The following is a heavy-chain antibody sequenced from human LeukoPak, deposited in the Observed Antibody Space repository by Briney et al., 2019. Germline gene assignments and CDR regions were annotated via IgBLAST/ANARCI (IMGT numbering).Heavy chain of an antibody. D-gene: IGHD3-9*01. J-gene: IGHJ6*03. Sequence: TGGSLRLSCAASGFTVSRIYMSWVRQAPGKGLEWVSVIYGGGSTYYADSVKGRFIISRDNSKNTVYLQMNNLRAEDTAVYYCARGLRYFDRSYYMDVWGKGTTVTISS. CDR1: GFTVSRIY. CDR2: IYGGGST. V-gene: IGHV3-66*01. CDR3: ARGLRYFDRSYYMDV.